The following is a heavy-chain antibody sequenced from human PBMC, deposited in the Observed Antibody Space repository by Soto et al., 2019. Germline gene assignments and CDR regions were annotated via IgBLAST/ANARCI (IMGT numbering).Heavy chain of an antibody. CDR1: GGSSSSYY. V-gene: IGHV4-59*01. CDR3: ARGWWPSFDY. D-gene: IGHD2-15*01. CDR2: IYFSEST. J-gene: IGHJ4*02. Sequence: SETLSLTCTVSGGSSSSYYWSWIRQPPGKGLEWIGYIYFSESTSYNPSLKSRVTISVDTSKNQFSLKLSSVTAADTAVYYCARGWWPSFDYWGQGTLVTVSS.